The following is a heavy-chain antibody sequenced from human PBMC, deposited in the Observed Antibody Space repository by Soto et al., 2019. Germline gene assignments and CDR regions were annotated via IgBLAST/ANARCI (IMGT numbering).Heavy chain of an antibody. J-gene: IGHJ4*02. CDR2: IYSGGST. D-gene: IGHD6-6*01. CDR1: GFTVSSNY. Sequence: EVQLVESGGGLVQPGGSLRLSCAASGFTVSSNYMSWVRQAPGKGLEWVSVIYSGGSTDYADSVKGRFTISRDNSKNTLHLQMNRLRAEDTAVYYWARTNSSASKPFDYWCQGTLVTVSS. CDR3: ARTNSSASKPFDY. V-gene: IGHV3-66*01.